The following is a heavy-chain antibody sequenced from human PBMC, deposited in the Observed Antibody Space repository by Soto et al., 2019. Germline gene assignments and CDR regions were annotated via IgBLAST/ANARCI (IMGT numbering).Heavy chain of an antibody. Sequence: SETLSLTCAVSGGSISSGGYSWSWIRQPPGKGLGWIGYIYHSGSTYYNPSLKSRVAISVDKSKNQFSLKLSSVTAADTAVYYCARGGTYSSSWLDVWGQGTTVTVSS. D-gene: IGHD6-6*01. V-gene: IGHV4-30-2*01. CDR1: GGSISSGGYS. J-gene: IGHJ6*02. CDR3: ARGGTYSSSWLDV. CDR2: IYHSGST.